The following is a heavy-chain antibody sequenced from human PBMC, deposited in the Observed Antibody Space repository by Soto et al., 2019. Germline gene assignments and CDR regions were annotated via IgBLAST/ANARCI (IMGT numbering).Heavy chain of an antibody. Sequence: QVQLQESGPGLVKPSGTLSLTCAVSGGSISSSNWWSWVRQPPGNGLEWIGEIYHSGSTNYNPSHKSRVTISVDQSKNQFSLKLSDVTAADTAVYSCAIDIQPTVTTSWFDPWGQGALVTVFS. CDR2: IYHSGST. CDR3: AIDIQPTVTTSWFDP. D-gene: IGHD4-17*01. V-gene: IGHV4-4*02. J-gene: IGHJ5*02. CDR1: GGSISSSNW.